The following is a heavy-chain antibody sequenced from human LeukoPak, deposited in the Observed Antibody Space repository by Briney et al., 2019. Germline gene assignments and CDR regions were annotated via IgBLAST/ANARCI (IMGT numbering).Heavy chain of an antibody. CDR1: GFTVSDNY. CDR3: ARDAPQVPAAGVLAS. V-gene: IGHV3-53*01. CDR2: MYSGGDT. Sequence: GGSLRLSCAASGFTVSDNYMSWVRQAPGKGLEWVSVMYSGGDTYYADSVKGRVTFSRDISKNTLYLQMNGLRTEDTAMYYCARDAPQVPAAGVLASWGQGTLVTVSS. J-gene: IGHJ5*02. D-gene: IGHD6-13*01.